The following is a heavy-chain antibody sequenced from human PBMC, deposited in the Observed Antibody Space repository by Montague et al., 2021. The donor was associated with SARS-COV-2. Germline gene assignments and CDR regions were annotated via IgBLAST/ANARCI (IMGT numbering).Heavy chain of an antibody. Sequence: SETLSLTCSVSGGSISTYYWSWIRQPPGKGLEWIGYIYYSGSTNYNPSLKSRVTISIDTSKNQFSLELRSVTAADMAGYYCASPGGYCTGGSCYYVYWGQGTLVTVSS. CDR2: IYYSGST. V-gene: IGHV4-59*01. CDR1: GGSISTYY. D-gene: IGHD2-15*01. J-gene: IGHJ4*02. CDR3: ASPGGYCTGGSCYYVY.